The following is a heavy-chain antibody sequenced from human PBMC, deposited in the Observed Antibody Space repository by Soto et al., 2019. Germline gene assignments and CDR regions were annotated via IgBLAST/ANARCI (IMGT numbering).Heavy chain of an antibody. CDR1: GFTFSSYW. CDR3: ARERIVVVPAYDY. Sequence: GGSLRLSCAASGFTFSSYWMHWVRQAPGKGLVWVSRINSDGSSTYYADSVKGRFTISRDNSKNTLYLQMNSLRAEDTAVYHCARERIVVVPAYDYWGQGTLVTVSS. J-gene: IGHJ4*02. CDR2: INSDGSST. D-gene: IGHD2-2*01. V-gene: IGHV3-74*01.